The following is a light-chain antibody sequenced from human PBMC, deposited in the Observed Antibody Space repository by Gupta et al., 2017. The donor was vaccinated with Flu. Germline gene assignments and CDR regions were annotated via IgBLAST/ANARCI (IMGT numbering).Light chain of an antibody. CDR2: ENS. CDR1: SSNIGSHY. V-gene: IGLV1-51*02. CDR3: GTWDSSLTAEV. Sequence: QSVLTQPPSVSAATGQKVTISCSGRSSNIGSHYVSWYQQLPGTAPKLLIYENSERPSGIPDRFSGSKSGTSATLGITGLQSGDEADYYCGTWDSSLTAEVFGGGTKVTVL. J-gene: IGLJ2*01.